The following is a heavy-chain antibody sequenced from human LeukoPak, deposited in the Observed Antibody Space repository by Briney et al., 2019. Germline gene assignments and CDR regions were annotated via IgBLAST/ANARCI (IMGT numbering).Heavy chain of an antibody. CDR3: AREASYNWNDGHAFDI. V-gene: IGHV1-69*05. CDR1: GGTFSSYA. Sequence: SVKVSCKASGGTFSSYAISWLRQAPGQGLEWMGGIIPIFGTANYAQKFQGRVTITTDESTSTAYMQLSSLRSEDTAVYYCAREASYNWNDGHAFDIWGQGTMVTVSS. CDR2: IIPIFGTA. J-gene: IGHJ3*02. D-gene: IGHD1-1*01.